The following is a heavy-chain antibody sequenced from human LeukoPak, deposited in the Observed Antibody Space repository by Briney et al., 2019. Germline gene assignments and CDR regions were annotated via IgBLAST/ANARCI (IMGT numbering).Heavy chain of an antibody. CDR1: GGSISSYY. J-gene: IGHJ5*02. Sequence: PSETLSLTCTVSGGSISSYYWSWIRQPPGKGLEWIGYIYYSGSTNYNPSLKSRVTISVDTSKNQFSLKLSSVTAADTAVYYCAREGDSSVLDPWGQGTLVTVSS. CDR3: AREGDSSVLDP. V-gene: IGHV4-59*01. D-gene: IGHD3-22*01. CDR2: IYYSGST.